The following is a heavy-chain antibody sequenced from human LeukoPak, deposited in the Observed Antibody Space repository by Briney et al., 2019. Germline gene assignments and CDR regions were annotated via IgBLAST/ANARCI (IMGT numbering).Heavy chain of an antibody. CDR3: AKDAAYCAGDCYKSGIDY. CDR2: ISSSSTI. V-gene: IGHV3-48*04. J-gene: IGHJ4*02. CDR1: GFTFSSYS. D-gene: IGHD2-21*02. Sequence: PGGSLRLSCAASGFTFSSYSMNWVRQAPGKGLEWVSYISSSSTIYYADSVKGRFTISRDNAKNSLYLQMNSLRAEDTAVYYCAKDAAYCAGDCYKSGIDYWGQGTLVTVSS.